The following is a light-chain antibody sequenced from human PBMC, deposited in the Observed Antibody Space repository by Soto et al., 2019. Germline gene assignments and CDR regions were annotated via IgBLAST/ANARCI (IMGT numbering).Light chain of an antibody. CDR2: GNS. J-gene: IGLJ1*01. V-gene: IGLV1-40*01. CDR3: QSYDSSLSGYV. Sequence: QSFLTQPPSVSGALGQRVTISCTGSSSNIGAGYDVHWYQQLPGTAPKLLIYGNSNRPSGVPNRFSGSKSGTSASLAITGLQAEDEADYYCQSYDSSLSGYVFGTGTKSPS. CDR1: SSNIGAGYD.